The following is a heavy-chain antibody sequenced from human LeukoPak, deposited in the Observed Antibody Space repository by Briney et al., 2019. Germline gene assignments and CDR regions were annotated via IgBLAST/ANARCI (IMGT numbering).Heavy chain of an antibody. V-gene: IGHV4-34*01. CDR2: INRSGSS. CDR3: ARRPDGFDI. J-gene: IGHJ3*02. CDR1: GGSLSGYH. Sequence: SETLSLTCAVYGGSLSGYHWSWIRQPPGKGLEYIGEINRSGSSKYNSSLKGRVTISVDTSKNQFSLKVNSVTAADTAVYYCARRPDGFDIWGQGTKVTVSS.